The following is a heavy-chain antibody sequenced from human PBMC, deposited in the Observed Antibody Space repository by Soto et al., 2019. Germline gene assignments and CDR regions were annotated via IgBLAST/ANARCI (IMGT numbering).Heavy chain of an antibody. CDR2: ISYDGSNK. Sequence: PGGSLRLSCAASGFTFSSYGMHWVRQAPGKGLEWVAVISYDGSNKYYADSVKGRFTISRDNSKNTLYLQMNSLRAEDTAVYYCAKDPQWLRFIGYYYYGMDVWGQGTTVTVSS. D-gene: IGHD5-12*01. V-gene: IGHV3-30*18. CDR3: AKDPQWLRFIGYYYYGMDV. J-gene: IGHJ6*02. CDR1: GFTFSSYG.